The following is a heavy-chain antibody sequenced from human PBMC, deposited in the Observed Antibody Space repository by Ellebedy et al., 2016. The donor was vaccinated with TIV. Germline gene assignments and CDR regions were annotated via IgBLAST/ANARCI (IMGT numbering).Heavy chain of an antibody. CDR3: ATATGEVNYFDY. CDR1: GFTINSYT. J-gene: IGHJ4*02. D-gene: IGHD3-16*01. Sequence: GESLKISCAASGFTINSYTMNWVRQAPGKGLEWISYISRSGTTTSYADSVKGRFTITRDNTKNSLYLQIDSLTAEDTAMYYCATATGEVNYFDYWGQGTLVTVSS. CDR2: ISRSGTTT. V-gene: IGHV3-48*04.